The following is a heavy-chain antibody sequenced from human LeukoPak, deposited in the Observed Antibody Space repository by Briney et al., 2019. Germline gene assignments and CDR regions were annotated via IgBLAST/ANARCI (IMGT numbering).Heavy chain of an antibody. D-gene: IGHD1-14*01. V-gene: IGHV1-2*02. CDR2: INPNTGGT. Sequence: ASVKVSCKASGYTFTDYYMHWVRQAPGQGLEWMGWINPNTGGTNCAQMFQGRVTMTRDTSISTAYMELTGLRSDDAAVYFCARKGGPRVNAFDIWGQGTMVTVSS. CDR1: GYTFTDYY. J-gene: IGHJ3*02. CDR3: ARKGGPRVNAFDI.